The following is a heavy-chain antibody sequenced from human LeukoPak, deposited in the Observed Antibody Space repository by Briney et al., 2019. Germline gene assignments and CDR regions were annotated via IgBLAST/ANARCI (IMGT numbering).Heavy chain of an antibody. Sequence: GGSLRLSCAASGFTFSSYGMHWVRQAPGKGLEWVAVIWYDGSNKYYADSVKGRFTISRDNSKNTLYLQMNSLRAEDTAVYYCARTNDYGDYGDYWGQGTLVTVSS. V-gene: IGHV3-33*08. J-gene: IGHJ4*02. CDR2: IWYDGSNK. CDR3: ARTNDYGDYGDY. D-gene: IGHD4-17*01. CDR1: GFTFSSYG.